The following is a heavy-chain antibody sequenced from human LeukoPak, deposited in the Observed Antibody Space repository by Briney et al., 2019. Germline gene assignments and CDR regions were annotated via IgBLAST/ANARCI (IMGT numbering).Heavy chain of an antibody. CDR2: IRHDGSNK. D-gene: IGHD1-14*01. CDR1: GFTLANYA. CDR3: AKVPGKARKFGNLEY. J-gene: IGHJ4*02. Sequence: GGSLRLSCVVSGFTLANYAMHWARQAPGKGLEWVAFIRHDGSNKDYPDSVRGRFTISRDSSKNTLYLQMNDLRSEDTAVYYCAKVPGKARKFGNLEYWGQGTLVIVSS. V-gene: IGHV3-30*02.